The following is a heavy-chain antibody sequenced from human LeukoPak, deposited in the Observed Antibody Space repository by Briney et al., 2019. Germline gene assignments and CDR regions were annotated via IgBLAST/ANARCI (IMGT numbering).Heavy chain of an antibody. D-gene: IGHD5-18*01. CDR1: GGSISSGDYY. V-gene: IGHV4-39*01. J-gene: IGHJ4*02. CDR2: IYYSGST. Sequence: PSETLSLTCTVSGGSISSGDYYWSWLRQPPGKGLEWIGSIYYSGSTYYNPSLKSRVTISVDTSKNQFSLKLSSVTAADTAVYYCARQLYSYGAYFDYWGQGTLVTVSS. CDR3: ARQLYSYGAYFDY.